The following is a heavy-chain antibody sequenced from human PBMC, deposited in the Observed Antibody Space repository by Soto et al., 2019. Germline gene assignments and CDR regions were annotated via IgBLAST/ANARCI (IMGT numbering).Heavy chain of an antibody. D-gene: IGHD6-13*01. V-gene: IGHV2-5*02. J-gene: IGHJ4*02. CDR2: IYWDDDK. CDR3: AHSPPRRQQPQRALFDY. Sequence: QITLKESGPTLVNPTQTLTLTCTFSGFSLSTSGVGVGWIRQPPGKALEWLALIYWDDDKRYSPSLKSRLTITKDTSKNQVVLTMTNMDPVDTATYYCAHSPPRRQQPQRALFDYWGQGTLVTVSS. CDR1: GFSLSTSGVG.